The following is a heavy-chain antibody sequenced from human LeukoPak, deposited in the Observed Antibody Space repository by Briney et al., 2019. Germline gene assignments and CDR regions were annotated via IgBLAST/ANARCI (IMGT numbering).Heavy chain of an antibody. J-gene: IGHJ4*02. CDR3: ARSLTYGSAQGEIDY. V-gene: IGHV4-61*01. CDR1: GGSVSSGSYY. CDR2: IYYSGST. D-gene: IGHD3-10*01. Sequence: SETLSLTCTVSGGSVSSGSYYWSWIRQPPGKGLEWIGYIYYSGSTNYNPSLKSRVTISVDTSKNQFSLKLSSVTAADTAVYYCARSLTYGSAQGEIDYWGQGTLVTVSS.